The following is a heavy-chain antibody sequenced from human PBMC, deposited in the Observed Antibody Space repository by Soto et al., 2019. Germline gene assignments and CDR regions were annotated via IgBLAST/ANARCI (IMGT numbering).Heavy chain of an antibody. Sequence: GGSLRLSCAASGFTFSSYSMNWVRQAPGKGLEWVSSISSSSSYIYYADSVKGRFTISRDNAKNSLYLQMNSLRAEDTAVYYCAIQSPYRNLSVSYYYYGMDVWGQGTTVTPSS. V-gene: IGHV3-21*01. J-gene: IGHJ6*02. CDR2: ISSSSSYI. CDR3: AIQSPYRNLSVSYYYYGMDV. D-gene: IGHD4-4*01. CDR1: GFTFSSYS.